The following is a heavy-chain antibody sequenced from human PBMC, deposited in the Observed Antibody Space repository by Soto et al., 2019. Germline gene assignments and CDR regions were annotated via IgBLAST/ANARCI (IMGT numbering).Heavy chain of an antibody. J-gene: IGHJ4*02. D-gene: IGHD5-12*01. CDR3: ARLSRGGYNYFDY. CDR1: GFTFSSYD. V-gene: IGHV3-13*05. Sequence: VGSLRLSCAASGFTFSSYDMHWVRQPTGKGLEWVSGIGTAGDPFYPGSVKGRFTISRENAKNSLYLQMNSLRAGDTAVYYCARLSRGGYNYFDYWGQGTLVTVSS. CDR2: IGTAGDP.